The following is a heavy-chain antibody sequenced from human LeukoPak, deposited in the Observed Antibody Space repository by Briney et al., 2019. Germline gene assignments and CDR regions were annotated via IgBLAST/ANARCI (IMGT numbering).Heavy chain of an antibody. CDR2: FSTRGII. V-gene: IGHV4-4*07. Sequence: SESLSLTCTVSGGPISGYYWSWIRPPAGKGLEWIGRFSTRGIINYNPSVKSRVTMSVDTSKNHFSLKLRSVTAADTAVYYCARDLDGDSFYFDNWGQGTLVTVSS. D-gene: IGHD7-27*01. CDR3: ARDLDGDSFYFDN. CDR1: GGPISGYY. J-gene: IGHJ4*02.